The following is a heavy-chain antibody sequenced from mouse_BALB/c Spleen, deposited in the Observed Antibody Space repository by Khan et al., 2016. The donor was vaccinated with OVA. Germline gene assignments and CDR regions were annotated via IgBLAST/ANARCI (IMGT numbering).Heavy chain of an antibody. CDR1: GYSITNDYA. J-gene: IGHJ4*01. D-gene: IGHD2-4*01. V-gene: IGHV3-2*02. CDR3: ARSLYYNYGYALDY. Sequence: VQLKELGPGLVKPSQSLSLTCTVTGYSITNDYAWNWIRQFPGNKLEWMGYISSTGSTSYNPSLKSRISITRDTSKNQFFLQLRSVTSEDTATYYCARSLYYNYGYALDYWGRGTSVTVSS. CDR2: ISSTGST.